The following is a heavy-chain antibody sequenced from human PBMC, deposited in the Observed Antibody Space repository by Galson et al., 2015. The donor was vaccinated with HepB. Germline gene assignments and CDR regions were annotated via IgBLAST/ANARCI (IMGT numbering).Heavy chain of an antibody. D-gene: IGHD1-1*01. CDR2: IWYRGST. Sequence: ETLSLTCTVSGGSISSSNYYWAWIRQPPGIGLEWIGSIWYRGSTYYNPSLKSRVTMSVDTSKNQFSLKLSSVTAADTAVYYCARTATHDQFFQHWGQGALLAVSS. CDR3: ARTATHDQFFQH. J-gene: IGHJ1*01. V-gene: IGHV4-39*01. CDR1: GGSISSSNYY.